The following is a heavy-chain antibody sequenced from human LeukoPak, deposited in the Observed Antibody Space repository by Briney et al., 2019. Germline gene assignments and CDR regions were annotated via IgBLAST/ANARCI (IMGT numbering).Heavy chain of an antibody. CDR2: VFYTGST. D-gene: IGHD6-19*01. Sequence: SETLSLTCIVSGGSLSTYYWTWVRQPPGKGLEWIGNVFYTGSTNYNPSLQSRVTVSVDTSKNQFSLQLTSVAAADTAVYYCVRLDPQFDSFDVWGQGTLVTVSS. J-gene: IGHJ3*01. CDR3: VRLDPQFDSFDV. V-gene: IGHV4-59*01. CDR1: GGSLSTYY.